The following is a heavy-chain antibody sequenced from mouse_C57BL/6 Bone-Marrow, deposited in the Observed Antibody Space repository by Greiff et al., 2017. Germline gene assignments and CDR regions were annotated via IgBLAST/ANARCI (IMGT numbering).Heavy chain of an antibody. CDR1: GYAFSSSW. CDR2: IYPGGGDT. D-gene: IGHD2-5*01. CDR3: ARSAYYSNYAWFAY. Sequence: VQLQQSGPELVKPGASVKISCKASGYAFSSSWMNWVKQRPGKGLEWIGRIYPGGGDTNYNGKFKGKATLTADKSSSTAYMQLSSLTSEDSAVYCCARSAYYSNYAWFAYWGQGTLLTVSA. J-gene: IGHJ3*01. V-gene: IGHV1-82*01.